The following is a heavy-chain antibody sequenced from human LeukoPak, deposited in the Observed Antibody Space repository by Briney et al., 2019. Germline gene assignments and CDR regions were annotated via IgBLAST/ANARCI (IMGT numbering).Heavy chain of an antibody. CDR2: IKQDGSEK. Sequence: GSLRLSCATSGLTFSYYWMNWVRQSPGKGLECVANIKQDGSEKYYVESVKGRFTISRDNTKNSLFLQMNSLRVEDTAMYYCTCGGYDWRTFDMWGQGTMVTVSS. CDR3: TCGGYDWRTFDM. J-gene: IGHJ3*02. D-gene: IGHD1-1*01. V-gene: IGHV3-7*01. CDR1: GLTFSYYW.